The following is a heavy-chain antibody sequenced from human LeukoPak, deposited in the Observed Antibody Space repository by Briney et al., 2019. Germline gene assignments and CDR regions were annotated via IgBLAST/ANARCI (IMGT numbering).Heavy chain of an antibody. V-gene: IGHV3-23*01. D-gene: IGHD3-16*02. Sequence: GGSLRLPCAASGFTFSSYAMSWVRQAPGKGLEWVSAISGSGGSTYYADSVKGRFTISRDNSKNTLYLQMNSLRAEDTAVYYCAKDRQSLGELSLDYWGQGTLVTVSS. J-gene: IGHJ4*02. CDR1: GFTFSSYA. CDR2: ISGSGGST. CDR3: AKDRQSLGELSLDY.